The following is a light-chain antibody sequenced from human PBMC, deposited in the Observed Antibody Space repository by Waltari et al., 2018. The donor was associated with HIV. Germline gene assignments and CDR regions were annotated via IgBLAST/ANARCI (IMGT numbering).Light chain of an antibody. Sequence: QSVLTPPPSVSGAPGQRVTLSCPGSSANIGAGYDVPWYQQLPGTAPKLLISGNSNRPSGVPDRFSGSKSGTSASLAITGLQAEDEADYYCQSYDSSLSGWVFGGGTKLTVL. CDR3: QSYDSSLSGWV. J-gene: IGLJ3*02. CDR2: GNS. V-gene: IGLV1-40*01. CDR1: SANIGAGYD.